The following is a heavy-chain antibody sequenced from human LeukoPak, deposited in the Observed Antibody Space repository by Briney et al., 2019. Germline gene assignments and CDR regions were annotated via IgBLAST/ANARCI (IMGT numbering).Heavy chain of an antibody. CDR3: VRDRGGLPVVY. CDR1: GFTFSSYS. J-gene: IGHJ4*02. CDR2: ISSSSSTI. Sequence: PGGSLRLSCAASGFTFSSYSMNWVRQAPGKGLEWVSYISSSSSTIYYADSVKGRFTISRDNARNTLFLQMESLRAEDTAVYYCVRDRGGLPVVYWGQGSLVTVSS. V-gene: IGHV3-48*01. D-gene: IGHD3-10*01.